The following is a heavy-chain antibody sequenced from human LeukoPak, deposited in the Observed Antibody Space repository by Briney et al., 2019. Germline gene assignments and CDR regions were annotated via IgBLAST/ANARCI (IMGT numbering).Heavy chain of an antibody. D-gene: IGHD3-16*01. V-gene: IGHV3-23*01. CDR3: AKQGRDMITFGGVTGSFDY. J-gene: IGHJ4*02. CDR1: GFTFSSYA. Sequence: PGGSLRLSCAASGFTFSSYAMSWVRQAPGKGLEWVSAISGSGGSTYYADPVKGRFTISRDNSKNTLYLQMNSLRAEDTAVYYCAKQGRDMITFGGVTGSFDYWGQGTLVTVSS. CDR2: ISGSGGST.